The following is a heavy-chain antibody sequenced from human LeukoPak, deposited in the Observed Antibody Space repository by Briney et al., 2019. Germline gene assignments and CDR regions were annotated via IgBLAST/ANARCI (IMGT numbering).Heavy chain of an antibody. Sequence: PGGSLRLSCAASGFTFSSYAMSWVRQAPGQGLEWVSAISGSGGGTYYADSVKGRFTISRDNSKNTLYLQMNSLRAEDTAVYYCAKDLTKQEPLWFGELTYYFDYWGQGTLVTVSS. J-gene: IGHJ4*02. D-gene: IGHD3-10*01. V-gene: IGHV3-23*01. CDR3: AKDLTKQEPLWFGELTYYFDY. CDR2: ISGSGGGT. CDR1: GFTFSSYA.